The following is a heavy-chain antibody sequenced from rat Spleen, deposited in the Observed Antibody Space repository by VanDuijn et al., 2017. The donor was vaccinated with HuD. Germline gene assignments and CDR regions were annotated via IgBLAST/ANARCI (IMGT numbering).Heavy chain of an antibody. V-gene: IGHV5-7*01. D-gene: IGHD4-5*01. CDR2: INYDGSST. CDR3: VRHGRGKISYYYVLDA. Sequence: EVQLVESGGGLVHPGRSLKLSCAASGFIFSDHYVAWVRQAPMKGLEWVASINYDGSSTFYRDSVRDRFTISRDNAKSSLYLQIDSLKSEDTATYYCVRHGRGKISYYYVLDAWGQGASVTVSS. J-gene: IGHJ4*01. CDR1: GFIFSDHY.